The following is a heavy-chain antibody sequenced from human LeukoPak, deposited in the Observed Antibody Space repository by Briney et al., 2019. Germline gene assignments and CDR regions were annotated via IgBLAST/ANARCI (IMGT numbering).Heavy chain of an antibody. CDR3: ARDCSGGNCYRGVWFDS. D-gene: IGHD2-15*01. Sequence: PGGSLRLSCAASGFTFSSYWMSWVRQAPGKGLEGVANIKQDESEKYYVDSVRGRFSISRDNAKNSLFLQMTSLTAEDTAVYYCARDCSGGNCYRGVWFDSWGQGTLVTVSS. J-gene: IGHJ5*01. CDR1: GFTFSSYW. CDR2: IKQDESEK. V-gene: IGHV3-7*05.